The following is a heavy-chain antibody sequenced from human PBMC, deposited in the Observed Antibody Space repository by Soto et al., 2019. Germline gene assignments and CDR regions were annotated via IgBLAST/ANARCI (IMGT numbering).Heavy chain of an antibody. CDR3: ANLNWYFDL. V-gene: IGHV4-59*01. J-gene: IGHJ2*01. CDR2: IYYTGST. Sequence: PSETLSLTCTVSGGSISSYFWSWIRQPPGKGLEWIGYIYYTGSTNYNPSLKSRVTISVDTSKNQFSLQLSSVTAADTAVYYCANLNWYFDLWGRGTLVTVPS. CDR1: GGSISSYF.